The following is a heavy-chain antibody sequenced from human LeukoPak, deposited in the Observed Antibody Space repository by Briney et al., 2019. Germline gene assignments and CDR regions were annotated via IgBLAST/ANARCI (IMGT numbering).Heavy chain of an antibody. Sequence: TGGSLRLSCAASGFTFSSYSMNWVRQAPGKGLEWVSSISSSSSYIYYADSVKGRFTISRDNAKNSLYLQMNSLRAEDTAVYYCARVKQQLVPYYYGMDVWGQGTTVTVSS. J-gene: IGHJ6*02. V-gene: IGHV3-21*01. CDR3: ARVKQQLVPYYYGMDV. D-gene: IGHD6-13*01. CDR2: ISSSSSYI. CDR1: GFTFSSYS.